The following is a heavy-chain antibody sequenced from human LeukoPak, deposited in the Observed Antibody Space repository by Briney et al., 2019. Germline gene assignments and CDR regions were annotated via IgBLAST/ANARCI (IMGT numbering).Heavy chain of an antibody. CDR1: GFTFDDYG. D-gene: IGHD5-24*01. V-gene: IGHV3-20*04. CDR3: ARDSRWLQKDY. Sequence: GGSLRLSCAASGFTFDDYGMSWVRQAPGKGLEWVSGINWNGGSRGYADSVKGRFTISRDNAKNSLYLQMNSLRAEDTALYYCARDSRWLQKDYWGQGTLVTVSS. CDR2: INWNGGSR. J-gene: IGHJ4*02.